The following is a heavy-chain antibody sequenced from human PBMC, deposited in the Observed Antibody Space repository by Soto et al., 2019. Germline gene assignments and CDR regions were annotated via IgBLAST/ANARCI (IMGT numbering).Heavy chain of an antibody. V-gene: IGHV1-2*04. Sequence: QVQLVQSGAEVRKPGASVTVSCRSSGDSFNDYYIDWVRQAPGQGFEWMGWINPNGGVTKYAQKFQGWVSMTRDTSIRTVYMQLSRLRSDDTAVYYCVRESGGATATLDYYYFYMDVWGTGTTVTVSS. CDR2: INPNGGVT. CDR3: VRESGGATATLDYYYFYMDV. D-gene: IGHD5-12*01. J-gene: IGHJ6*03. CDR1: GDSFNDYY.